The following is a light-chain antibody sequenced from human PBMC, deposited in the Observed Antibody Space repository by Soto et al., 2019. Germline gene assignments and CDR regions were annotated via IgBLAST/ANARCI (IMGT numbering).Light chain of an antibody. CDR3: GTGDSSLSAAV. J-gene: IGLJ2*01. CDR2: DNN. CDR1: SSNIGNNY. V-gene: IGLV1-51*01. Sequence: QSVLTQPPSVSAAPGQKVTISCSGSSSNIGNNYVSWYQQLPGTAPKLLIYDNNKRPSGIPDRFSGSKSGTSATLGITGLRTGDVADYYCGTGDSSLSAAVFRGGT.